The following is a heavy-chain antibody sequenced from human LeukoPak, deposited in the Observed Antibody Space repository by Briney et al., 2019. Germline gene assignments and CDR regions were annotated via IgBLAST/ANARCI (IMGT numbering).Heavy chain of an antibody. Sequence: PGGSLRLSCAASGFFFSSYGMHWVRLAPGKGLEWVALIWYDGSNKYYADSVKGRFTISGDNSKNTLSLQMNSLRAEDTAVYYCARAHYNWNEPPFDSWGQGTLVTVSP. V-gene: IGHV3-33*01. CDR1: GFFFSSYG. CDR3: ARAHYNWNEPPFDS. J-gene: IGHJ4*02. CDR2: IWYDGSNK. D-gene: IGHD1-20*01.